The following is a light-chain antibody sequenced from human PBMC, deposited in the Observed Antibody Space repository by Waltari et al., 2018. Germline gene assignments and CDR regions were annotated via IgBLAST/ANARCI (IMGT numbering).Light chain of an antibody. J-gene: IGLJ3*02. CDR3: QSFDIRLSGGVV. CDR1: NRDVGSDDS. V-gene: IGLV2-11*01. CDR2: DAV. Sequence: QSVLTQPRSVSGSPGQSVTISCTGTNRDVGSDDSVSWYQQNAGKAPKLVIYDAVRRPSGVPYRFSGSKSDTSASLAIGGLQAEDEADYYCQSFDIRLSGGVVFGGGTKVTVL.